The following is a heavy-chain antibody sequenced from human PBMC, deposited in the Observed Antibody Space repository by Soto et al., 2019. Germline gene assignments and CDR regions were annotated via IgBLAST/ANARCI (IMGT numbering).Heavy chain of an antibody. Sequence: GGSLRLSCTASGFTFGDYAMSWVRQAPGKGLEWVGFIRSKAYGGTTEYAASVKGRFTISRDDSKSIAYLQMNSLKTEDTAVYYCTRDLVGATYYYYYGMDVWGQGTTVTVSS. CDR1: GFTFGDYA. CDR3: TRDLVGATYYYYYGMDV. J-gene: IGHJ6*02. V-gene: IGHV3-49*04. D-gene: IGHD1-26*01. CDR2: IRSKAYGGTT.